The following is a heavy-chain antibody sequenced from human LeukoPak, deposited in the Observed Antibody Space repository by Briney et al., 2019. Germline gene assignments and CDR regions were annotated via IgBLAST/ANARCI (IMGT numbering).Heavy chain of an antibody. Sequence: PSETLSLXCTVSGGSVSDNGFFWGWSRQPPGKGLEWIGSVSYTGITHYDPSLKSRVTMSIDTSKNQFSLNLTPVTAADTAVYYCARRGTYWNALGCWGQGALVTVSS. CDR1: GGSVSDNGFF. CDR3: ARRGTYWNALGC. D-gene: IGHD1-1*01. CDR2: VSYTGIT. J-gene: IGHJ4*02. V-gene: IGHV4-39*01.